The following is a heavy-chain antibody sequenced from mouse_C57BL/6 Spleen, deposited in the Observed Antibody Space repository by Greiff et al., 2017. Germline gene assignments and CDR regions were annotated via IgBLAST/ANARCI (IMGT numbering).Heavy chain of an antibody. V-gene: IGHV3-6*01. J-gene: IGHJ1*03. CDR1: GYSITSGYY. Sequence: ESGPGLVKPSQSLSLTCSVTGYSITSGYYWNWIRQFPGNKLEWMGYISYDGSNNYNPSLKNRISIPRDTSKNQFFLKLNSVTTEDTATYYCAREPTVGATPYFDGWGTGTTVTVSS. CDR3: AREPTVGATPYFDG. D-gene: IGHD1-1*01. CDR2: ISYDGSN.